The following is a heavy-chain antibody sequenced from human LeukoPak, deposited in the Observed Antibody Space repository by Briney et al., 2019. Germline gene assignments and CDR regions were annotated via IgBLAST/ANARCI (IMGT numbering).Heavy chain of an antibody. V-gene: IGHV3-30*02. J-gene: IGHJ6*03. D-gene: IGHD3-22*01. CDR3: ANQYYYDSSGSNSSGYYYYYMDV. Sequence: GGSLRLSCAASGFTVSSNYMSWVRQAPGKGLEWVAFIRYDGSNKYYADSVKGRFTISRDNSKNTLYLQMNSLRAEDTAVYYCANQYYYDSSGSNSSGYYYYYMDVWGKGTTVTISS. CDR2: IRYDGSNK. CDR1: GFTVSSNY.